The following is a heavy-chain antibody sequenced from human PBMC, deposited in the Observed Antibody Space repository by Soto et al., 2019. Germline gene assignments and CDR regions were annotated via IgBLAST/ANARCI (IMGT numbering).Heavy chain of an antibody. CDR3: ARDKSNWNDAGDY. Sequence: EVQLVESGGGLVQPGGSLRLSCAASGFTFSSYWMYWVRQVPGKGLLWVSRINGDGSTTNYADSVKGRFTISRDNAKNTLYLQMNSRRADDTAVYYCARDKSNWNDAGDYWGQGTLVTVSS. CDR1: GFTFSSYW. CDR2: INGDGSTT. V-gene: IGHV3-74*01. J-gene: IGHJ4*02. D-gene: IGHD1-20*01.